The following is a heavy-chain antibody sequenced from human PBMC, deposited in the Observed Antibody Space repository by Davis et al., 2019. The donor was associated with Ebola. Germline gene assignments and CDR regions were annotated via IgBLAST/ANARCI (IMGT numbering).Heavy chain of an antibody. V-gene: IGHV4-39*07. CDR3: ARAEGYSSGWGTTDPWFDP. D-gene: IGHD6-19*01. CDR1: GGSISSSSYY. Sequence: MPSETLSLTCTVSGGSISSSSYYWGWIRQPPGKGLEWIGSIYYSGSTYYNPSLKSRVTISVDRSKNQFSLKLSSVTAADTAVYYCARAEGYSSGWGTTDPWFDPWGQGTLVTVSS. J-gene: IGHJ5*02. CDR2: IYYSGST.